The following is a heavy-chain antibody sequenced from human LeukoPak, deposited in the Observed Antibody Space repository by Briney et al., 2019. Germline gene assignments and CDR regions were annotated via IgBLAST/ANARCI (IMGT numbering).Heavy chain of an antibody. CDR2: IKEDGSKM. V-gene: IGHV3-7*03. CDR3: ARDFEDSSGWYNDY. Sequence: GGSLRLSCVVSGLTSGNYWMSWVRQAPGKGLEWVADIKEDGSKMYYVDSAKGRFTISRDNAKNSVYLQMNSLRAEDTAIYYCARDFEDSSGWYNDYWGQGTLVTVSS. CDR1: GLTSGNYW. D-gene: IGHD6-19*01. J-gene: IGHJ4*02.